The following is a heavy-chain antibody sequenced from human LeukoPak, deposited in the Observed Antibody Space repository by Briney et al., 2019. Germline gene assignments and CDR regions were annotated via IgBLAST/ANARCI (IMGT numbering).Heavy chain of an antibody. V-gene: IGHV3-21*01. CDR3: ARARVVVTATNLGY. D-gene: IGHD2-21*02. Sequence: GGSLRLSCAASGFTFSSYSMNWVRQAPGKGLEWVSSISSSSSYIYYADSVKGRFTISRDNAKNSLYLQMNSLRAEDTAVYYCARARVVVTATNLGYWGQGTLVTVSS. CDR1: GFTFSSYS. J-gene: IGHJ4*02. CDR2: ISSSSSYI.